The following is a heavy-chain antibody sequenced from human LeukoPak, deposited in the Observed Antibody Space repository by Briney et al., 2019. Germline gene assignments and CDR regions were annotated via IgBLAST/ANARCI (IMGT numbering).Heavy chain of an antibody. J-gene: IGHJ3*02. V-gene: IGHV3-7*01. CDR3: AREKGTLIRAMAFEM. D-gene: IGHD3-10*01. Sequence: LPGGSLRLSCAASGFRFSSHWMSWVRRTPGKGLDWVANINQDGGTKYYRDFAKGRFTISRDNAQNSLYLQINSLRAEDTAVYYCAREKGTLIRAMAFEMWGQGTMVTVSS. CDR1: GFRFSSHW. CDR2: INQDGGTK.